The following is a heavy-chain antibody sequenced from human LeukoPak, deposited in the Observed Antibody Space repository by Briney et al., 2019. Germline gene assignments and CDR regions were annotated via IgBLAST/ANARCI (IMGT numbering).Heavy chain of an antibody. D-gene: IGHD2/OR15-2a*01. V-gene: IGHV4-39*07. J-gene: IGHJ6*02. CDR1: GGSISSSYSY. CDR2: IYYSGST. CDR3: ARAHSIASYYYGVDV. Sequence: SETLSLTCTVSGGSISSSYSYWGWIRQPPGKGLEWIGNIYYSGSTYYSPSLTSRVTVSVDTSENQFSLKLTSVTAADTAVYYCARAHSIASYYYGVDVWGQGTTVTVSS.